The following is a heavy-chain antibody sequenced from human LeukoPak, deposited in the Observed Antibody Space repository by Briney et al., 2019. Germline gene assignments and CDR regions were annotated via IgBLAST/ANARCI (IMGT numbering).Heavy chain of an antibody. V-gene: IGHV3-33*01. CDR3: ARDGEDIAARPGGSVDY. CDR1: GFTFSSYG. Sequence: PGRSLRLSCAASGFTFSSYGMHWVRQAPGKGLEWVAVIWYDGSNKYYADSVKGRFTISRDNSKNTLYLQMNSLRAEDTAVYYCARDGEDIAARPGGSVDYWGQGTLVTVSS. D-gene: IGHD6-6*01. CDR2: IWYDGSNK. J-gene: IGHJ4*02.